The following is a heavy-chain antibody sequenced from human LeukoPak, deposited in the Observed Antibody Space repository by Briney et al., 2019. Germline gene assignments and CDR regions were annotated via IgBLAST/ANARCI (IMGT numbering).Heavy chain of an antibody. CDR2: IYYSGTT. CDR3: ARGRKYTSGCRVTELGSGYSDY. D-gene: IGHD5-18*01. CDR1: GGSMSSYY. J-gene: IGHJ4*02. V-gene: IGHV4-59*01. Sequence: SETLSLTCTVSGGSMSSYYWNWIRQPPGKGLEWIGYIYYSGTTNYNPSLKSRVSMSVDTSKNQFSLKLSSVTAADTAVYYCARGRKYTSGCRVTELGSGYSDYWGQGTLVTVSS.